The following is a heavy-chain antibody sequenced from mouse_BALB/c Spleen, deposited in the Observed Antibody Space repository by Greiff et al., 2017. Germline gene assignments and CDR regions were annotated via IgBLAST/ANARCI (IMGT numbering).Heavy chain of an antibody. V-gene: IGHV2-9-2*01. Sequence: VQLVESGPGLVAPSQSLSITCTVSGFSLTSYDISWIRQPPGKGLEWLGVIWTGGGTNYNSAFMSRLSISKDNSKSQVFLKMNSLQTDDTAIYYCVRDRGSYAMDYWGQGTSVTVSS. CDR1: GFSLTSYD. J-gene: IGHJ4*01. CDR3: VRDRGSYAMDY. CDR2: IWTGGGT.